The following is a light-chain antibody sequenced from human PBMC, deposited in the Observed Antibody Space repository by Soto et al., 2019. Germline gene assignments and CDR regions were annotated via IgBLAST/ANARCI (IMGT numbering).Light chain of an antibody. CDR1: QSVNSN. CDR3: QQYNIWLT. Sequence: EIVMTQSPATLSVSPGERATLSCRASQSVNSNLAWYQQKPGQAPRLLIYGASTRATGVPDRFSGSGSGTEFTLTISSLQSEDFAVYYCQQYNIWLTFGGGTKVEIK. J-gene: IGKJ4*01. CDR2: GAS. V-gene: IGKV3-15*01.